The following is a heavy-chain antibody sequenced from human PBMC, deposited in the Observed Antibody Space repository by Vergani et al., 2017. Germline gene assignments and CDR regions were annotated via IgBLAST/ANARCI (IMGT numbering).Heavy chain of an antibody. CDR2: IKQDGREK. V-gene: IGHV3-7*01. Sequence: EVQLVESGGGLVQPGGSLRLSCAASGFTFSSYWMSWVRQAPGKGLEWVANIKQDGREKYYVDSVKGRFTISRDNAKNSLYLQMNSLRAEDTAVYYCARAGGDLFLEWLGSGAFDIWGQGTMVTVSS. D-gene: IGHD3-3*01. CDR3: ARAGGDLFLEWLGSGAFDI. CDR1: GFTFSSYW. J-gene: IGHJ3*02.